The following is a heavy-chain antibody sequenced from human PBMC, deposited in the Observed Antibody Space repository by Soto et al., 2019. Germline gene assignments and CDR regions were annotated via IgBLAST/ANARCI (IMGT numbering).Heavy chain of an antibody. Sequence: QVQLVESGGGVVQPGRSLRLSCAASGFTFSSYGMHWVRQAPGKGLEWVAVISYDGSNKYYADSVKGRFTISRDNSKNTLYLQMNSLGAEDTAVYYCAKPNHRYSSSWYSYAPYDYWGQGTLVTVSS. J-gene: IGHJ4*02. V-gene: IGHV3-30*18. CDR1: GFTFSSYG. CDR2: ISYDGSNK. D-gene: IGHD6-13*01. CDR3: AKPNHRYSSSWYSYAPYDY.